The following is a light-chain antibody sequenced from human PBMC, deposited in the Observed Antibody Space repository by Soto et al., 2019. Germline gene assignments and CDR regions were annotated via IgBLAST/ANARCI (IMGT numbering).Light chain of an antibody. J-gene: IGKJ3*01. Sequence: ESVLTQSPGTLSLSPGERATLSCRASESVSSRYLAWYQQKPGQAPRLLIYGASSRATGIPDRFSGSGSGTDFTLTISRLEPEDSAVYYCQQYASLPLFTFGPGTKVDIK. CDR1: ESVSSRY. CDR2: GAS. CDR3: QQYASLPLFT. V-gene: IGKV3-20*01.